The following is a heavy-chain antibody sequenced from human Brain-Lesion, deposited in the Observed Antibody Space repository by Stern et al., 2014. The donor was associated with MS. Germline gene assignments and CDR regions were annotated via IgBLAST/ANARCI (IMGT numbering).Heavy chain of an antibody. V-gene: IGHV3-30*18. CDR2: ISEDGRYK. Sequence: QVQLVQSGGGVVQPGRPLRISCEASGFIFSDFGMHWVRQAPGKGLEWVAAISEDGRYKYFADSVKGRFTISRDNSRNTLYMDMNSLRAEDTAFYYCVKDSQYLTYFFDYGGQGSPVPVSS. D-gene: IGHD2/OR15-2a*01. CDR1: GFIFSDFG. J-gene: IGHJ4*02. CDR3: VKDSQYLTYFFDY.